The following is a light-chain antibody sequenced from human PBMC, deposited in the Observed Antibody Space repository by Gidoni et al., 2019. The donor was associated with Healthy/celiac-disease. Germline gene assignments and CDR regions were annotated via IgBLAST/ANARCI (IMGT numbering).Light chain of an antibody. CDR1: RVLAA. CDR2: DAS. CDR3: QQRSNWRYT. Sequence: EIVLTQSPATLSLSPGERATLSAEPVRVLAAPRLLIYDASNRATGIPARFSGSGSGTDFTLTISSLEPEDFAVYYCQQRSNWRYTFGQGTKLEIK. V-gene: IGKV3-11*01. J-gene: IGKJ2*01.